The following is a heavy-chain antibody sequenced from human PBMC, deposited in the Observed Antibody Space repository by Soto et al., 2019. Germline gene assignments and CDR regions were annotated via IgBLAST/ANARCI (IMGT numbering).Heavy chain of an antibody. CDR1: GFIFDDYA. CDR3: VKDAFSCLSSAEFNGDY. CDR2: ISWNSGRV. Sequence: EMQLAESGGGLVQPGRSLRLSCAASGFIFDDYAMHWVRQSPGKGLEWVSGISWNSGRVGYAASVKGRFTISRDNAKNSLFMQMNSLRGEDTAFYHCVKDAFSCLSSAEFNGDYWGQGTLVTVSS. J-gene: IGHJ4*02. D-gene: IGHD3-3*02. V-gene: IGHV3-9*01.